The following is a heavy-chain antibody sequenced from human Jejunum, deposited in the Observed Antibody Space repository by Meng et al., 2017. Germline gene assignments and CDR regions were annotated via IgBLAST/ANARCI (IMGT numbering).Heavy chain of an antibody. CDR2: IYWDDDK. Sequence: SGPTLVKPTQTLTLTCTFSGFSLSTSGVGVGWIRQPPGKALECLALIYWDDDKRYNPSLKNRLTITKDTSKNQVVLTMTNMDLVDTATYYCAHRLAYSGNYNVGWFDPWGQGTLVTVSS. D-gene: IGHD5-12*01. V-gene: IGHV2-5*02. CDR1: GFSLSTSGVG. CDR3: AHRLAYSGNYNVGWFDP. J-gene: IGHJ5*02.